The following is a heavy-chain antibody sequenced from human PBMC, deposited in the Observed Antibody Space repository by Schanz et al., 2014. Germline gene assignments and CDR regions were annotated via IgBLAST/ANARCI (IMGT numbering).Heavy chain of an antibody. CDR2: INPNSGGT. CDR1: GYTFTGHY. D-gene: IGHD6-13*01. Sequence: QVQLVQSGAEVKKPGASVKVSCKASGYTFTGHYMHWVRQAPGQGLEWMGRINPNSGGTNYAQKCQGRVTMTWTRSTSTAYMELRRLRSDDTAIYYCARDGHSSNWRSYFFYGLDVWGQGTTVTVSS. V-gene: IGHV1-2*06. CDR3: ARDGHSSNWRSYFFYGLDV. J-gene: IGHJ6*02.